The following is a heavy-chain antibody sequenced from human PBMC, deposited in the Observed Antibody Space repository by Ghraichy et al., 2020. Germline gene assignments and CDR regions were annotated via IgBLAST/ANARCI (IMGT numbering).Heavy chain of an antibody. D-gene: IGHD1-26*01. CDR3: ARGSGTYPGDSFDI. CDR2: ISNGGSIL. J-gene: IGHJ3*02. V-gene: IGHV3-11*01. Sequence: LSLTCAASGFSFSDYYMSWIRQAPGKGLEWVSYISNGGSILYYADSVKGRFTISRDTAKNSLYLQMNSLRAEDTAVYYCARGSGTYPGDSFDIWGQGTMVTVS. CDR1: GFSFSDYY.